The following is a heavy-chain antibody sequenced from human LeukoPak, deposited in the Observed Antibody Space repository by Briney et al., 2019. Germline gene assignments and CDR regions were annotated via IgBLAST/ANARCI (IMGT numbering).Heavy chain of an antibody. D-gene: IGHD3-3*01. J-gene: IGHJ6*02. CDR3: AREITIFGEIQYYYYYYGMDV. Sequence: PGGSLRLSCAASGFTFSSYSMNWVRQAPGKGLEWVSSISSSSSYIYYADSVKGRFTISRDNAKNSLYLQMNSLRAEDTAVYYCAREITIFGEIQYYYYYYGMDVWGQGTTVTVSS. CDR2: ISSSSSYI. V-gene: IGHV3-21*01. CDR1: GFTFSSYS.